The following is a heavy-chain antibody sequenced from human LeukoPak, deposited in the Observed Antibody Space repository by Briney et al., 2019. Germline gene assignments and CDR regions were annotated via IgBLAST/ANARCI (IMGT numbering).Heavy chain of an antibody. V-gene: IGHV3-23*01. D-gene: IGHD5-18*01. CDR3: AKVERVGYSYGPTYFDY. CDR2: ISGSGGST. J-gene: IGHJ4*02. Sequence: GGSLRLSCAASGFTFSSYAMSWVRQAPGKGLEWVSAISGSGGSTYYADSVKGRFTISRDNSKNTLYLQMNSLRAEDTAVYYCAKVERVGYSYGPTYFDYWGQGTLVTVSS. CDR1: GFTFSSYA.